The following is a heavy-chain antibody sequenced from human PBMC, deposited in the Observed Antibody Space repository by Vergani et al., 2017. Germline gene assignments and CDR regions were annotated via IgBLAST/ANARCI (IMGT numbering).Heavy chain of an antibody. J-gene: IGHJ3*02. D-gene: IGHD3-22*01. CDR3: ARGPYYDSSGYYGAFDI. CDR2: MNPNSGNT. Sequence: QVQLVQSGAEVKKPGASVKVSCKASGYTFTSYDINWVRQATGQGLEWMGWMNPNSGNTGYAQKFQGRVTMTRNTSISTAYMELSSLRSEDTAVYYCARGPYYDSSGYYGAFDIWGQGTMVTVSS. V-gene: IGHV1-8*01. CDR1: GYTFTSYD.